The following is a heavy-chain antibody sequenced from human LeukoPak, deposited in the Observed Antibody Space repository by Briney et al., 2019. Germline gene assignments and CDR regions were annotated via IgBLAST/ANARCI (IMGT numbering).Heavy chain of an antibody. D-gene: IGHD2-8*01. V-gene: IGHV4-39*01. Sequence: SETLSLTCTVSGGSISSSSYYWGWIRQPPGKGLEWIGSIYYSGSTYYNPSLKSRVTISVDTSKNQFSLKLSSVTAADTAVYYCARQYCTNGVCYNFDYWGQGTLVTVSS. CDR1: GGSISSSSYY. J-gene: IGHJ4*02. CDR3: ARQYCTNGVCYNFDY. CDR2: IYYSGST.